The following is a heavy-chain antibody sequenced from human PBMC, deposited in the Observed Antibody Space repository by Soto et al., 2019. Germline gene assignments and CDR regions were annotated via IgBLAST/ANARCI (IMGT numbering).Heavy chain of an antibody. CDR2: IYYSGST. J-gene: IGHJ5*02. Sequence: PSETLSLTCTVSGGSISSSSYYWGWIRQPPGKGLEWIGSIYYSGSTYYNPSLKSRGTISVDTSKNQFYLKVTSVAAADTVLFYCARHLYYDRTGADLFDPWGHGTLVTVSS. CDR1: GGSISSSSYY. CDR3: ARHLYYDRTGADLFDP. D-gene: IGHD3-22*01. V-gene: IGHV4-39*01.